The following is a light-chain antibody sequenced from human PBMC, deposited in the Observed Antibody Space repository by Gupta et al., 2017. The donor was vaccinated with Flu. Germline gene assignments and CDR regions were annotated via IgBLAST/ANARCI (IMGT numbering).Light chain of an antibody. V-gene: IGKV4-1*01. J-gene: IGKJ1*01. CDR1: QSVLYTSNNKNY. CDR2: WAS. Sequence: NCKSSQSVLYTSNNKNYLAWYQQKPGQPPKLLIYWASTRESGVPDRFSGSGSGTDFTLTISSLQAEDVAVYYCQQYYSTPWTFGQGTKVEIK. CDR3: QQYYSTPWT.